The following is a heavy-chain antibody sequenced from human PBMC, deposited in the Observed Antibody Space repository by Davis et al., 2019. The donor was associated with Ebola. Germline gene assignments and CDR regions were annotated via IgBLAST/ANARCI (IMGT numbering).Heavy chain of an antibody. V-gene: IGHV1-69*13. J-gene: IGHJ6*04. CDR3: ARDRGALITSGMDV. Sequence: AASVKVSCKASGYTFTSYYMHWVRQAPGQGLEWMGGIIPIFGTANYAQKFQGRVTITADESTSTAYMELSSLRSEDTAVYYCARDRGALITSGMDVWGKGTTVTVSS. D-gene: IGHD3-22*01. CDR1: GYTFTSYY. CDR2: IIPIFGTA.